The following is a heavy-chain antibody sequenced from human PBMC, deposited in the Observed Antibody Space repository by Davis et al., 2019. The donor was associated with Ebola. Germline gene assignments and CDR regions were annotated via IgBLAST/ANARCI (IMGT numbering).Heavy chain of an antibody. CDR2: INPSGGST. J-gene: IGHJ4*02. V-gene: IGHV1-46*01. D-gene: IGHD1-26*01. CDR1: GHTFTSYY. Sequence: ASVKVSCKASGHTFTSYYMHWVRQAPRQGLEWMGIINPSGGSTSYAQKFQGRVTITADESTSTAYMELSSLRSEDTAVYYCARGGWSGSYLVFDYWGQGTLVTVSS. CDR3: ARGGWSGSYLVFDY.